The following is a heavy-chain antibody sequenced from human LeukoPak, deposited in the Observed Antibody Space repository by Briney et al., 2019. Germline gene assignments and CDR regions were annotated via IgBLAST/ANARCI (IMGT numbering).Heavy chain of an antibody. CDR3: ARPSRTYYYGSGSYIYAFDI. Sequence: SETLSLTCAVYGGSFSGYYWSWIRQPPGKGLEWIGEINHSGSTNYNPSLKSRVTISVDTSKNQFSLKLSSVTAADTAAYYCARPSRTYYYGSGSYIYAFDIWGQGTMVTVSS. D-gene: IGHD3-10*01. CDR2: INHSGST. J-gene: IGHJ3*02. CDR1: GGSFSGYY. V-gene: IGHV4-34*01.